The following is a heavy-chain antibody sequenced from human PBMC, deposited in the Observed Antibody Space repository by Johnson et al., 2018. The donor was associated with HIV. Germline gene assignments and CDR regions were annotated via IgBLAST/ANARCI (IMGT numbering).Heavy chain of an antibody. CDR3: ARGLGDSSGHPFAFEF. D-gene: IGHD3-22*01. Sequence: QVQLVESGGGVVQPGRSLGLSCAASGFSFSSYAMHWVRQAPGKGLEWVASLSYDGSTKDYADSVKGRFTIYRDNAKNSLYLQMGSLRAEDTALYYCARGLGDSSGHPFAFEFWGHGTMVTVSS. J-gene: IGHJ3*01. CDR1: GFSFSSYA. V-gene: IGHV3-30*04. CDR2: LSYDGSTK.